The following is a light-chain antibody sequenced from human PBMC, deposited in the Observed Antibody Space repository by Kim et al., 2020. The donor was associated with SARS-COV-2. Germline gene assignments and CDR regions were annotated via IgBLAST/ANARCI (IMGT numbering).Light chain of an antibody. CDR2: GAT. J-gene: IGKJ2*02. CDR1: QSVSSAY. V-gene: IGKV3-20*01. Sequence: WYPGERATLSCRASQSVSSAYLAWYQQKPGQAPRLLIHGATNRATGIPDRFSGSGSGTDFTLTISRLEPEDFAVYYCQRYGTTPRTFGQGTKLEI. CDR3: QRYGTTPRT.